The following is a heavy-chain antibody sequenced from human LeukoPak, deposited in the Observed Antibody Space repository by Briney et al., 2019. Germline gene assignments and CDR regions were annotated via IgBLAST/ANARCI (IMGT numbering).Heavy chain of an antibody. CDR3: ARDKGGGEPHFDY. D-gene: IGHD1-14*01. CDR2: IYYSGST. CDR1: GGSISSGDYY. J-gene: IGHJ4*02. Sequence: SETLSLTCTVSGGSISSGDYYWSWIRQPPGKGLEWIGYIYYSGSTYYNPSLKSRVTISVDTSKNQLSLKLSSVTAADTAVYYCARDKGGGEPHFDYWGQGTLVTVSS. V-gene: IGHV4-30-4*08.